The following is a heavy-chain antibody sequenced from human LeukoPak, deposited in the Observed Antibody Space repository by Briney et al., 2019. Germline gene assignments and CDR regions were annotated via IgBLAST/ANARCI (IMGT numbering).Heavy chain of an antibody. Sequence: SQTLSLTCAISGDSVSSNSATWNWIRQSPSRGLEWLGRTYYKSKWYNDYAVSVKSRISINPDTSKNQFSLQLNSVTPEDTSVYFCARGWEYSSGWYYFDYWGQGTLVTVSS. D-gene: IGHD6-19*01. CDR3: ARGWEYSSGWYYFDY. J-gene: IGHJ4*02. CDR1: GDSVSSNSAT. CDR2: TYYKSKWYN. V-gene: IGHV6-1*01.